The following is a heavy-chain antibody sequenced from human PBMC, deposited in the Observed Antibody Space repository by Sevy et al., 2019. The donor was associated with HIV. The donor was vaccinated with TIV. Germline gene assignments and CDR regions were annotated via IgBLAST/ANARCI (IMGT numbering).Heavy chain of an antibody. V-gene: IGHV3-21*01. Sequence: GGSLRLSCAASGFTFSTYTMNWVRQAPGKGLEWVSSISGSSNYIYYADSLKGRFTISRDNAKNLLYLQMNSLRAEDTALYYCARPYGSGSWEAFDIWGQGTMVTVSS. CDR1: GFTFSTYT. J-gene: IGHJ3*02. D-gene: IGHD3-10*01. CDR2: ISGSSNYI. CDR3: ARPYGSGSWEAFDI.